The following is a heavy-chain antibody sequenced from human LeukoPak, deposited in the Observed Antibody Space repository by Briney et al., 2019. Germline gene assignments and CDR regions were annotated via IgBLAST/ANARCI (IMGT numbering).Heavy chain of an antibody. V-gene: IGHV3-23*01. CDR2: ISGSGGST. CDR1: GFTFSSYV. J-gene: IGHJ5*02. Sequence: GGSLRLSCAASGFTFSSYVMSWVRQAPGKGLEWVSTISGSGGSTYYADSVRGRFTFSRDNSKNTLYLQMNSLRAEDTAVYYCAKDDNYIRFLSWGQGTLVTVSS. CDR3: AKDDNYIRFLS. D-gene: IGHD3-16*01.